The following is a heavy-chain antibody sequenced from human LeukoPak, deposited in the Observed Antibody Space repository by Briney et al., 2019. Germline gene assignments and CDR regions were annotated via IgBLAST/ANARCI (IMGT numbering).Heavy chain of an antibody. D-gene: IGHD1-26*01. CDR3: ATAWSWSYSKEGRQGDAFDI. CDR2: VDPEDGET. CDR1: GYTFTDYY. J-gene: IGHJ3*02. Sequence: ASVKISCKVSGYTFTDYYMHWVQQAPGKGLEWMGLVDPEDGETIYAEKFQGRVTITADTSTDTAYMELSSLRSEDTAVYYCATAWSWSYSKEGRQGDAFDIWGQGTMVTVSS. V-gene: IGHV1-69-2*01.